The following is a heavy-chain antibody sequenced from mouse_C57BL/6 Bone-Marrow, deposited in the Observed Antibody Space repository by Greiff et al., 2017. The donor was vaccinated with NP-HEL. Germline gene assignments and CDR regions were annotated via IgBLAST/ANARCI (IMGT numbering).Heavy chain of an antibody. V-gene: IGHV1-55*01. CDR3: ARGPVRSVEDYAMDY. Sequence: VQLQQPGAELVKPGASVKMSCKASGYTFTSYWITWVKQRPGQALEWIGDIYPGSGSTNYNEKFKSKATLTVDTSSSTAYMQLSSLTSEDSAVYYCARGPVRSVEDYAMDYWGQGTSVTVSS. CDR2: IYPGSGST. D-gene: IGHD1-1*01. CDR1: GYTFTSYW. J-gene: IGHJ4*01.